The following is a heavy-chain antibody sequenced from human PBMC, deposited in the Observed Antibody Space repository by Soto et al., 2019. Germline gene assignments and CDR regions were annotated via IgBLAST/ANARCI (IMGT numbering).Heavy chain of an antibody. CDR3: AKHIDDYIWGPYQDY. V-gene: IGHV3-23*01. Sequence: EVQLLESGGGLVQPGGSLRLSCGASGFTFSNYGMSWVRQAPGKGLEWVSGVSGSSDITQYADSVKGRFTISRDNSKNTLYLQMNSLRAEDTAIYYCAKHIDDYIWGPYQDYWGQGTLVAVSS. D-gene: IGHD3-16*02. CDR1: GFTFSNYG. CDR2: VSGSSDIT. J-gene: IGHJ4*02.